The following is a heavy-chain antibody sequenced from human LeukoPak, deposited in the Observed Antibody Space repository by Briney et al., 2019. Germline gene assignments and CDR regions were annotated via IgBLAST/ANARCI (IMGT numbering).Heavy chain of an antibody. CDR3: ARVIEDSGSYFCDY. Sequence: KSGGSLRLSCAASGFTFSRYSMNWVCQAPGKGLEWVSSISTVSRYIYYADSVKGRFTISRDNAKSLLYLQMNNLRAEDTAVYYCARVIEDSGSYFCDYWGQGTLVTVSS. CDR1: GFTFSRYS. D-gene: IGHD1-26*01. J-gene: IGHJ4*02. V-gene: IGHV3-21*06. CDR2: ISTVSRYI.